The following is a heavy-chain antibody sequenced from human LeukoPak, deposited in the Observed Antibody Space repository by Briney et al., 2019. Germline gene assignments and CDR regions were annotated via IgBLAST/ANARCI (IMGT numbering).Heavy chain of an antibody. Sequence: GGSLRLSCAASGFTFSSFAMTWVRQAPGKGLEWVSAISNSGGRTYYADSVKGRFTISRDNSMKLVYLQMNSLRAEDTAVYYCTSPTQYYDRPIYHWGQGTLVTVSS. D-gene: IGHD3-16*01. CDR3: TSPTQYYDRPIYH. V-gene: IGHV3-23*01. J-gene: IGHJ1*01. CDR2: ISNSGGRT. CDR1: GFTFSSFA.